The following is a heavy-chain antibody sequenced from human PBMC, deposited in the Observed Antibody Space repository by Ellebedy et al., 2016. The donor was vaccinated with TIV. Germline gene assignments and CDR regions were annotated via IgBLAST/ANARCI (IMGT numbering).Heavy chain of an antibody. J-gene: IGHJ6*02. V-gene: IGHV3-30*02. CDR3: VKGAYPVATVMAV. CDR2: IRSDRSAT. D-gene: IGHD5-12*01. CDR1: GFSASG. Sequence: GGSLKISCAASGFSASGMHWVRQAPGKGLEWVAFIRSDRSATYYADSARGRFTISRDDSKNTLYLQMKSLRVEDTAVYYCVKGAYPVATVMAVWGQGTTVTVSS.